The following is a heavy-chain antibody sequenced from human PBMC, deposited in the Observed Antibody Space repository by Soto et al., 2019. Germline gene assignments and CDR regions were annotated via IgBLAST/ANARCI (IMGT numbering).Heavy chain of an antibody. D-gene: IGHD2-2*01. Sequence: QVQLQESGPGLVKPSETLSLNCTVSGGSISTYYWSWIRQPPGKGLEWIGYIYYSWSTNYNPSLKSRVTISVDTSKNQLSLGLNSVTAADTAAYYCVRVRAQLRRGAFDMWGLGTMVTVSS. V-gene: IGHV4-59*01. CDR2: IYYSWST. CDR1: GGSISTYY. CDR3: VRVRAQLRRGAFDM. J-gene: IGHJ3*02.